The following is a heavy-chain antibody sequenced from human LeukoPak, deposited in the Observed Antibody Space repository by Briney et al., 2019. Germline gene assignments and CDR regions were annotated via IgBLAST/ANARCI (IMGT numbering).Heavy chain of an antibody. CDR3: ARGDLPQYYFDY. J-gene: IGHJ4*02. CDR1: GFTFSSYA. V-gene: IGHV3-30-3*01. CDR2: ISYDGSNK. D-gene: IGHD5-24*01. Sequence: PGRSLRLSCAASGFTFSSYAMHWVRQAPGKGLEWVAVISYDGSNKYYADSVKGRSTISRDNSKNTLYLQMNSLRAEDTAVYYCARGDLPQYYFDYWGQGTLVTVSS.